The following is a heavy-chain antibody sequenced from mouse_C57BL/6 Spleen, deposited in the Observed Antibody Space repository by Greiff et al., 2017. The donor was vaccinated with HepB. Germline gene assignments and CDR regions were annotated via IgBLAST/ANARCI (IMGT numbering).Heavy chain of an antibody. CDR1: GFTFSSYA. CDR3: ARERYGSHMDY. CDR2: ISDGGSYT. Sequence: EVMLVESGGGLVKPGGSLKLSCAASGFTFSSYAMSWVRQTPEKRLEWVATISDGGSYTYYPDNVKGRFTITRDNAKNNLYLQMSHLKSEDTAMYYCARERYGSHMDYWGQGTSVTVSS. D-gene: IGHD1-1*01. J-gene: IGHJ4*01. V-gene: IGHV5-4*01.